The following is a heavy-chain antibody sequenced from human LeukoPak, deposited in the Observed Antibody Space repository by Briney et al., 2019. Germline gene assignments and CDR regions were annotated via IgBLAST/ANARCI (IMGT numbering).Heavy chain of an antibody. D-gene: IGHD3-10*01. V-gene: IGHV3-74*01. CDR3: ARGLLWFGESSFDY. J-gene: IGHJ4*02. CDR2: INSDGSST. Sequence: GGSLRLSCAASGFTFSSYWMHWVRQAPGKGLLWVSRINSDGSSTSYADSVKGRFTISRDNAKNTLYLQMNSLRAEDTAVYYCARGLLWFGESSFDYWGQGTLVTVSS. CDR1: GFTFSSYW.